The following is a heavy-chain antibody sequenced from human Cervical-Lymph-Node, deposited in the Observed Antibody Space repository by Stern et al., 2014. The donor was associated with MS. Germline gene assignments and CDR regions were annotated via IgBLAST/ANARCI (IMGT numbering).Heavy chain of an antibody. CDR3: ARLDSSGYLY. Sequence: EVQLVESGAEVKKPGESLKISCQASGYSFTSNWIAWVRQMPGKGLEWMGSIFPDDSDTTYSPSFQGQVTMSADKSSSTAHLHWNSLKASDTAMYYCARLDSSGYLYWGQGTLVTVSS. D-gene: IGHD3-22*01. CDR1: GYSFTSNW. V-gene: IGHV5-51*01. CDR2: IFPDDSDT. J-gene: IGHJ4*02.